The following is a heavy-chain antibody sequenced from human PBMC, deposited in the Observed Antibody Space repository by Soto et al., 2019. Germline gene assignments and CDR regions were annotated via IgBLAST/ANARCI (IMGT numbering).Heavy chain of an antibody. CDR1: GFTFSSYG. V-gene: IGHV3-30*18. D-gene: IGHD6-13*01. CDR3: AKVLIAAAGTWWFDP. J-gene: IGHJ5*02. Sequence: QVQLVESGGGVVQPGRSLRLSCAASGFTFSSYGMHWVRQAPGKGLEWVAVISYDGSNKYYADSVKGRFTISRDNSKNTLYLKMNSLRAEDTAVYYCAKVLIAAAGTWWFDPWGQGTLVTVSS. CDR2: ISYDGSNK.